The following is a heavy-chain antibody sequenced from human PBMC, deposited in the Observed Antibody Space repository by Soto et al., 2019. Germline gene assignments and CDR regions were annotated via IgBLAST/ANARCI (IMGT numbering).Heavy chain of an antibody. J-gene: IGHJ3*02. CDR3: AGHADYGDYGGKVTDAFDI. Sequence: QVQLVQSGAEVKKPGASVKVSCKASGYTFTSYGISWVRQAPGQGLEWMGWISAYNGNTNYAQKLQGRVTMTTDTSTSTAYMELRSLRSDDTAVYYCAGHADYGDYGGKVTDAFDIWGQGTMVTVSS. V-gene: IGHV1-18*01. D-gene: IGHD4-17*01. CDR1: GYTFTSYG. CDR2: ISAYNGNT.